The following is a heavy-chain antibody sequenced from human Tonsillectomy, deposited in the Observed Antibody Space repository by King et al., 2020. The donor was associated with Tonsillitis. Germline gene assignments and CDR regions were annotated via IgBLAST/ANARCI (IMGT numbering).Heavy chain of an antibody. D-gene: IGHD5-18*01. Sequence: VQLVESGGGLVQPGGSLRLSCAASGFTFRSYDMHWVRQATGKGLEWVSAIGTAGETYYPGSVKGRFTISSENAKNSLYLHMNSLRAGDTAVYYCARGDTAMDAFDYWGQGPLVTVSS. CDR2: IGTAGET. J-gene: IGHJ4*02. CDR1: GFTFRSYD. V-gene: IGHV3-13*04. CDR3: ARGDTAMDAFDY.